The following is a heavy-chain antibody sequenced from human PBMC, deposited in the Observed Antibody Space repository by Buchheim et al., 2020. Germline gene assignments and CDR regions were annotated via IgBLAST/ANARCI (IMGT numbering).Heavy chain of an antibody. CDR3: ARGFYYGSGSYGLNWFDP. CDR2: IYYSGST. CDR1: GGSISSYY. Sequence: QVQLQESGPGLVKPSETLSLTCTVSGGSISSYYWSWIRQPPGKGLEWIGYIYYSGSTNYNPSLKSRVTISVDTSKNQFSLKLSSVTAADTAVYYCARGFYYGSGSYGLNWFDPWGQGTL. J-gene: IGHJ5*02. V-gene: IGHV4-59*01. D-gene: IGHD3-10*01.